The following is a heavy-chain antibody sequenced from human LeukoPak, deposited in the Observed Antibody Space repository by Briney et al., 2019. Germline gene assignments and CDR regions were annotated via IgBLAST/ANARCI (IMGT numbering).Heavy chain of an antibody. J-gene: IGHJ4*02. CDR3: ARRDHGDYGEEY. CDR2: IKQDGSEK. Sequence: GGSLRLSCTVSGFTVSSNSMTWVRQAPGKGLEWVANIKQDGSEKYYVDSVKGRFTISRDNAKNSLSLQMNSLRAGDTAVYYCARRDHGDYGEEYWGQGTLVTVSS. D-gene: IGHD4-17*01. V-gene: IGHV3-7*01. CDR1: GFTVSSNS.